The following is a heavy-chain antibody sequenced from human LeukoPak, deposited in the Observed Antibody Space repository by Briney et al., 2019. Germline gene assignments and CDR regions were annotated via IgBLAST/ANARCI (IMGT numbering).Heavy chain of an antibody. CDR3: ARLERDYYYGMDV. J-gene: IGHJ6*02. CDR2: IYYSGST. CDR1: GDSISSYY. V-gene: IGHV4-59*08. D-gene: IGHD1-26*01. Sequence: KPSETLSLTCTVSGDSISSYYWSWIRQPPGKGLEWIGYIYYSGSTNYNPSLKSRVTISVDTSKNQFSLKLSSVTAADTAVYYCARLERDYYYGMDVWGQGTTVTVSS.